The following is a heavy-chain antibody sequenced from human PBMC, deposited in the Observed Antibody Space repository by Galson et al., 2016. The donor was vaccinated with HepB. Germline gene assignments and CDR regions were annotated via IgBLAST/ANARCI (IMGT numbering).Heavy chain of an antibody. J-gene: IGHJ1*01. Sequence: SLRLSCAGSGFTFGSNWMTWVRQAPGKGLEWVANIKQSGSEKYYVDSVKGRFTISRDNAQNSLYLQMNTLRAEDTAVYYCAGGSGWDAEHWGQGTLVIVTS. D-gene: IGHD1-26*01. CDR2: IKQSGSEK. CDR3: AGGSGWDAEH. CDR1: GFTFGSNW. V-gene: IGHV3-7*03.